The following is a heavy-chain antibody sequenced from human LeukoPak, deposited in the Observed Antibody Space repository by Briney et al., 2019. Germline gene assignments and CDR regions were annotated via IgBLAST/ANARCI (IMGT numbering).Heavy chain of an antibody. Sequence: SETLSLTCTVSGGSISSYYSSWIRQPPGKGLEWIGYIYYSGSTNYNPSLKSRVTISVDTSKNQFSLKLSSVTAADTAVYYCARNSGYVDYWGQGTLVTVSS. V-gene: IGHV4-59*08. CDR3: ARNSGYVDY. CDR2: IYYSGST. D-gene: IGHD1-26*01. J-gene: IGHJ4*02. CDR1: GGSISSYY.